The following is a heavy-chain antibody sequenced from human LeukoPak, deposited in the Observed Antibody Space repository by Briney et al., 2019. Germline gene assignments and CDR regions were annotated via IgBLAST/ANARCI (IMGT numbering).Heavy chain of an antibody. CDR1: GFTFRNYA. CDR3: AKDWDYYDSGAYYYFDY. Sequence: PGGSLRLSCSASGFTFRNYAMSWVRQAPGNGLEWVSTISGRGGSIYYADSLKGRFTISRDNSMNTLFLQMNSLRAEDTAVYYCAKDWDYYDSGAYYYFDYWGQGTLVTVSS. V-gene: IGHV3-23*01. J-gene: IGHJ4*02. CDR2: ISGRGGSI. D-gene: IGHD3-22*01.